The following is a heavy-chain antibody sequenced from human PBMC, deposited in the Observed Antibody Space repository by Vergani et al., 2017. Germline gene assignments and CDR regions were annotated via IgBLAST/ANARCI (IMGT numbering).Heavy chain of an antibody. Sequence: EVQLLESGGSLKQPGGSVRLSCAASGFTFSTYAMHWVRQAPGEGLEWVSALTGGGGSTYYADSFKGRFIISRDNSRDTLYLQMNSLRTEDTAVYYCATKSCGTPGCQIGYFREWGQGTLVTVSS. V-gene: IGHV3-23*01. CDR1: GFTFSTYA. J-gene: IGHJ1*01. CDR2: LTGGGGST. CDR3: ATKSCGTPGCQIGYFRE. D-gene: IGHD1-1*01.